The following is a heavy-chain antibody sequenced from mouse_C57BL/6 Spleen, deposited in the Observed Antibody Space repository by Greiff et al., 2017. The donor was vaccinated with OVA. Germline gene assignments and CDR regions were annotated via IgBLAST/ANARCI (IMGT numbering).Heavy chain of an antibody. Sequence: VQLQQSGPELVKPGASVKISCKASGYAFSSSWMNWVKQRPGKGLEWIGRIYPGDGDTNYNGKFKGKATLTADKSSSTAYMQLSSLTSEDSAVYFCARNEGAMDYWGQGTSVTVSS. J-gene: IGHJ4*01. CDR3: ARNEGAMDY. CDR1: GYAFSSSW. V-gene: IGHV1-82*01. CDR2: IYPGDGDT.